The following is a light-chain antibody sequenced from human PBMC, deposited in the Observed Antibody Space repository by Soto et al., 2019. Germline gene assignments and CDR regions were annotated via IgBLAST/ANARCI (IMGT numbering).Light chain of an antibody. Sequence: QLTQSPSSLSASVGDRVTITCRAGQDIGSALAWYQQRPGKAPKLLLYDASNLEAGVPSRFSDSGSGTDFTLTITSLRPEDFATYYCQQFNGFPLTFGGGTKVQIK. CDR2: DAS. V-gene: IGKV1-13*02. CDR1: QDIGSA. J-gene: IGKJ4*01. CDR3: QQFNGFPLT.